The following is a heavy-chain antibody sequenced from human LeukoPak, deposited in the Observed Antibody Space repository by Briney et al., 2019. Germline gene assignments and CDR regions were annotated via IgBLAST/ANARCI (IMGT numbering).Heavy chain of an antibody. D-gene: IGHD4-17*01. J-gene: IGHJ6*02. CDR1: GGSISSYY. CDR3: ARHGGVTTYLMDV. V-gene: IGHV4-59*08. Sequence: SEALSLPCTVSGGSISSYYWSWIRRPPGKGLEWIGYIYYSGSTNYNPSLKSRVTISVDTSKNQFSLKLSSVTAADTAVYYCARHGGVTTYLMDVWGQGTTVTVSS. CDR2: IYYSGST.